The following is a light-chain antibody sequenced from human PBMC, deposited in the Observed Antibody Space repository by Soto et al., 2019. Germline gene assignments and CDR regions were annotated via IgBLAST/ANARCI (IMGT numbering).Light chain of an antibody. Sequence: EIVMTQSPLSLPVTPGEPATLSCRASQSVSNNYLAWYQQKPGQGPRLLIYAASTRATGIPARFSGSGSGTEFSLTISSLQSEDFAVYYCQQYINWPRTFGQGTKVDI. J-gene: IGKJ1*01. CDR2: AAS. CDR1: QSVSNN. CDR3: QQYINWPRT. V-gene: IGKV3-15*01.